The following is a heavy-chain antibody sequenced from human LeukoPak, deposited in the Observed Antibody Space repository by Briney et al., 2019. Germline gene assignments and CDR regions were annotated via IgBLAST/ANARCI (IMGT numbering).Heavy chain of an antibody. CDR3: GKGYMDV. Sequence: GGSLRLSCGASGFSVRSNHMSWVRQAPGKGPEWVSVIYNDGTTFHAGSVKGRFTISRDTSKNTLYLQMNSLTAGDTAVCYCGKGYMDVWGTGTTVTISS. J-gene: IGHJ6*03. V-gene: IGHV3-66*01. CDR2: IYNDGTT. CDR1: GFSVRSNH.